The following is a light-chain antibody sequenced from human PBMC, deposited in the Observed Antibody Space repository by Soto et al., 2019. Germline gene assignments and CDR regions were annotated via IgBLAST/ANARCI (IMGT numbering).Light chain of an antibody. J-gene: IGKJ1*01. CDR1: QSVSSL. CDR3: QQYNNWLRTWT. CDR2: GAS. Sequence: EILMTQSPATLSVHPVPYATLSCRSSQSVSSLLAWYQQRPGQPPRVLIYGASTRATGIPARFSGSGSGTEFTLTISRMQSEDFAVYYCQQYNNWLRTWTFGKGTKVDI. V-gene: IGKV3-15*01.